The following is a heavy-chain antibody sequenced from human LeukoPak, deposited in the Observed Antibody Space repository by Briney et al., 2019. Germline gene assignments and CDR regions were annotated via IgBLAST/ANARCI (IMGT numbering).Heavy chain of an antibody. CDR1: GYTLTELS. J-gene: IGHJ5*02. CDR3: ATRDPYYYGSGSYVWFDP. D-gene: IGHD3-10*01. V-gene: IGHV1-24*01. CDR2: FDPEDGET. Sequence: ASVKVSCKVSGYTLTELSMHWVRQVPGKGLEWMGGFDPEDGETIYAQKFQGRVTMTEDTSTDTAYMELSSLRSEDTAVYYCATRDPYYYGSGSYVWFDPWGQGTLVTVSS.